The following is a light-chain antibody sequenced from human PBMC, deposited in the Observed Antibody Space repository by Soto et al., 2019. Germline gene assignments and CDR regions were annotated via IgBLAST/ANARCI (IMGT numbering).Light chain of an antibody. CDR2: EDN. CDR1: SGSIASNY. V-gene: IGLV6-57*02. CDR3: QSYDSSNRWV. Sequence: NFMLTQPHSVSESPGKTVTISCTGSSGSIASNYVQWYQQRPGSAPTTVIYEDNQRPSGVPDRFSGSIDSSSNSASLTISGLKTADEADYYCQSYDSSNRWVFGVGTKVTVL. J-gene: IGLJ3*02.